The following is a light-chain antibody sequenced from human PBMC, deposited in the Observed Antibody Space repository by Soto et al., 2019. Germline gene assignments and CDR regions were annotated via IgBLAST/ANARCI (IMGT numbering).Light chain of an antibody. CDR2: DDS. V-gene: IGLV3-21*02. CDR3: QVWDSTSDHVV. Sequence: SYELTQPPSVSVAPGQTAKITCGGNNIARKSVHWYQQKPGQAPALVDYDDSVRPSGIPERFSGSNSGNTATLTISRVEAGDEADYYCQVWDSTSDHVVFGGGTKLTVL. J-gene: IGLJ2*01. CDR1: NIARKS.